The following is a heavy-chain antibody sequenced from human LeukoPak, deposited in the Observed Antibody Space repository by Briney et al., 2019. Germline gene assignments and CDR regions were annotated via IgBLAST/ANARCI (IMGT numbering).Heavy chain of an antibody. J-gene: IGHJ6*03. CDR1: GGSLSSYY. V-gene: IGHV4-4*09. Sequence: SETLSLTCTVSGGSLSSYYWSWVRQPPAKGLEWVGYIYTIGSTNYNPSLKSRVTISADTSKNQSTLKLSSVPAANTAVYYCARHGRFWSGYYLGYYYYYMDVWGKGTTATLSS. CDR2: IYTIGST. D-gene: IGHD3-3*01. CDR3: ARHGRFWSGYYLGYYYYYMDV.